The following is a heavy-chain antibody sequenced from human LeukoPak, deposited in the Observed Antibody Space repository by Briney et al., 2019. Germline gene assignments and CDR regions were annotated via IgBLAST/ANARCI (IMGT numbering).Heavy chain of an antibody. V-gene: IGHV3-74*01. Sequence: GGSLRLSCAASGFNLNTYWMHRVRQTPGNGLVWVARISSDGTSTDYADFVEGRFTISRDNAKNTLYLQMNSLRVDDTAVYYCVRVTLIREGFDLWGQGTLVTVSS. D-gene: IGHD3-10*01. CDR2: ISSDGTST. CDR3: VRVTLIREGFDL. J-gene: IGHJ4*02. CDR1: GFNLNTYW.